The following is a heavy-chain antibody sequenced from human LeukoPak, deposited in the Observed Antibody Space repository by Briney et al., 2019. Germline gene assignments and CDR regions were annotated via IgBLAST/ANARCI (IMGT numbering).Heavy chain of an antibody. CDR2: ISYDGSKK. J-gene: IGHJ4*02. V-gene: IGHV3-30*18. CDR1: GFTFSRSG. CDR3: AKDKSSTWSFDY. Sequence: GGSLRLSCADSGFTFSRSGMHWVRQAPGKGLEWVTVISYDGSKKDYADSVKGRFTISRDNSKNTLYLQMNSLRAEDTAVYYCAKDKSSTWSFDYWGQGTLVTVSS. D-gene: IGHD6-13*01.